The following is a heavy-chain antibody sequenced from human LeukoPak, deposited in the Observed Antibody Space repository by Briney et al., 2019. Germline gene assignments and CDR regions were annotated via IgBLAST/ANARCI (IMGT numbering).Heavy chain of an antibody. CDR3: ARVKGDIVVVPAAIYFDY. Sequence: PSETLSLTCTVSGGSISSGGYYWSWIRQHPGKGLEWIGYIYYSGSTYYNPSLKSRVTISVDTSKNQFPLKLSSVTAADTAVYYCARVKGDIVVVPAAIYFDYWGQGTLVTVSS. J-gene: IGHJ4*02. CDR1: GGSISSGGYY. CDR2: IYYSGST. V-gene: IGHV4-31*03. D-gene: IGHD2-2*01.